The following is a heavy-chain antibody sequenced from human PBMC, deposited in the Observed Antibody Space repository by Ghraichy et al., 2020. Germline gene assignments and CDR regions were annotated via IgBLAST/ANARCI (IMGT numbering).Heavy chain of an antibody. J-gene: IGHJ3*02. CDR3: ARAPYDDDGFYDDGFDI. CDR1: DGSINSGDYS. CDR2: IYHSGST. D-gene: IGHD3-22*01. Sequence: SETLSLTCAVSDGSINSGDYSWSWIRQPPGKGLEWIGYIYHSGSTYYSPSLKSRVTISADRSKNQISLKLSSVTAADTAVYYCARAPYDDDGFYDDGFDIWGQGTMVTVSS. V-gene: IGHV4-30-2*01.